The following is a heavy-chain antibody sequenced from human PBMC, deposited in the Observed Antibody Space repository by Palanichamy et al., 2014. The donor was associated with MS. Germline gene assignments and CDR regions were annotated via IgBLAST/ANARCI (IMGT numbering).Heavy chain of an antibody. CDR3: ARDPVLVSAYYFGSGSYIDY. CDR1: GGSISSSSYY. V-gene: IGHV4-39*07. Sequence: QLQLQESGPGLVKPSETLSLTCTVSGGSISSSSYYWGWIRQPPGKGLEWIGSIYHSGSTYYNPSLKSRVTISVDTSKNQFSLKLSSVTAADTAVYYCARDPVLVSAYYFGSGSYIDYWGQGTLVTVSS. CDR2: IYHSGST. D-gene: IGHD3-10*01. J-gene: IGHJ4*02.